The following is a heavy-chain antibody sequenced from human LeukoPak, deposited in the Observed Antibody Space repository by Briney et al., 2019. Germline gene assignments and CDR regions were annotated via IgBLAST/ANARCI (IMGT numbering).Heavy chain of an antibody. CDR3: GRDSDWFGELSDAFDI. CDR2: IKQDGSEK. Sequence: GGSLRLSCAASGFTFSSYWMSWVRQAPGKGPEWVANIKQDGSEKYYVDSVKGRFTVCRDNAKNSLYLQMKRLRAEDTAVYYCGRDSDWFGELSDAFDIWGQGTMVIVSS. J-gene: IGHJ3*02. V-gene: IGHV3-7*01. D-gene: IGHD3-10*01. CDR1: GFTFSSYW.